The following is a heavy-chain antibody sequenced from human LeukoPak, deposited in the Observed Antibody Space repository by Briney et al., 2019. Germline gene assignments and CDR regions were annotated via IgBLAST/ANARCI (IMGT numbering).Heavy chain of an antibody. D-gene: IGHD3-10*01. CDR1: GFSLSTSGMC. Sequence: ESGPALVKPTQTPTLTCTFSGFSLSTSGMCVSWIRQPPGKALEWLARIDWDDDKYYSTSLKTRLTISKDTSKNQVVLTMTNMDPVDTATYYCARPLEFDEYYYGSGSSNAFDIWGQGTMVTVSS. CDR2: IDWDDDK. J-gene: IGHJ3*02. CDR3: ARPLEFDEYYYGSGSSNAFDI. V-gene: IGHV2-70*11.